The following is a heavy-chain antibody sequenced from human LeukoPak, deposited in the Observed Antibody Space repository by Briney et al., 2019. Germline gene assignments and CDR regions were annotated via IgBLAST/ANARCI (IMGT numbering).Heavy chain of an antibody. J-gene: IGHJ4*02. CDR3: AKGAGSYYNYFDY. CDR2: IWYDGSNK. V-gene: IGHV3-33*06. CDR1: GFTFSSYV. Sequence: PGGSLRLSCAASGFTFSSYVMHWVRQAPGKGLEWVAIIWYDGSNKYYADSVKGRFTISRDNSKNTLYLQVNSLRAEDTAVYYCAKGAGSYYNYFDYWGQGTLVTVSS. D-gene: IGHD3-22*01.